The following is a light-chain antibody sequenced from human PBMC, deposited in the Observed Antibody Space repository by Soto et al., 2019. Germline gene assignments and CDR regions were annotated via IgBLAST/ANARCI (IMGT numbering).Light chain of an antibody. J-gene: IGKJ2*01. Sequence: EVVLTQSPGTLSLSPGERATLSCRASQSVSSSFLAWYQQKPGQAPRLLIHAASTGATGIPARFRGSGSGTNFTLTLISLEPEASAVSFCHQYAASPQTFRQATTVEIK. CDR2: AAS. CDR1: QSVSSSF. V-gene: IGKV3-20*01. CDR3: HQYAASPQT.